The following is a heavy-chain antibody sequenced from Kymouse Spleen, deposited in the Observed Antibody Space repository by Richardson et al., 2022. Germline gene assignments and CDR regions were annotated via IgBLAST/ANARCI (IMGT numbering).Heavy chain of an antibody. D-gene: IGHD6-6*01. J-gene: IGHJ3*02. CDR1: GGSISSYY. Sequence: QVQLQESGPGLVKPSETLSLTCTVSGGSISSYYWSWIRQPPGKGLEWIGYIYYSGSTNYNPSLKSRVTISVDTSKNQFSLKLSSVTAADTAVYYCARDRSIAARRDAFDIWGQGTMVTVSS. V-gene: IGHV4-59*01. CDR2: IYYSGST. CDR3: ARDRSIAARRDAFDI.